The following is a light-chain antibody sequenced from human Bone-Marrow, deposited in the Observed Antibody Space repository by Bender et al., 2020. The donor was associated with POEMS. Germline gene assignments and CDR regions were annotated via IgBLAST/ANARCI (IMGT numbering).Light chain of an antibody. CDR2: DVR. CDR1: RNDVGAYNY. CDR3: SSFTNTNTRV. Sequence: QSALTQPRSVSGSPGQSVTLSCTGTRNDVGAYNYVSWYQQHPGKAPKLMIYDVRTRPSGVSDRFSGSKSGNTASLTISGLQAEDEADYYCSSFTNTNTRVFGGGTKLTVL. V-gene: IGLV2-11*01. J-gene: IGLJ3*02.